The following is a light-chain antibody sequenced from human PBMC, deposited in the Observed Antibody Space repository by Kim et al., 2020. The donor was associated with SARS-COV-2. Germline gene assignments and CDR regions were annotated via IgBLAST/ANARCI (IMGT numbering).Light chain of an antibody. V-gene: IGLV3-1*01. CDR3: QAWDSSTAV. Sequence: EAPGQTASITCSGDKLGDKDACWYQRKPGQPPVLVIYQDSKRPAGIPERFSGSNSGNTATLTISGTQAMDEADYYCQAWDSSTAVFGGGTQLTVL. CDR1: KLGDKD. J-gene: IGLJ2*01. CDR2: QDS.